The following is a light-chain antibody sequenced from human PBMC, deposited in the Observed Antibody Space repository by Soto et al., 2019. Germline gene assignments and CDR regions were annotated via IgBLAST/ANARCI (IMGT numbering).Light chain of an antibody. CDR1: QSVSSH. CDR3: QQRSNWPPVLT. Sequence: EIVLTQSPASLSLSPGERATLSCRASQSVSSHLAWFQQRPGQVPRLLIYGASNRATGIPARFGGSGSGTNFTLTISSLEPEDFAVYYCQQRSNWPPVLTFGGGTKVEIK. CDR2: GAS. V-gene: IGKV3-11*01. J-gene: IGKJ4*01.